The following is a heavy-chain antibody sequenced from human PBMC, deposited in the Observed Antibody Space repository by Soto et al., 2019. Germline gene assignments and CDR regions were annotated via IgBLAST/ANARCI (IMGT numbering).Heavy chain of an antibody. J-gene: IGHJ6*02. D-gene: IGHD2-2*01. CDR3: ARDLTIVPATHPRLENYGMDV. CDR2: ISPYNGHT. V-gene: IGHV1-18*01. CDR1: GYSFTSYG. Sequence: SAEVSVRASGYSFTSYGISWVRRAPGQGLECMGWISPYNGHTQFVERFQGRVTMTTDTSTKTAYMELRNLRSDDTAHYYCARDLTIVPATHPRLENYGMDVWGQGTTVTVSS.